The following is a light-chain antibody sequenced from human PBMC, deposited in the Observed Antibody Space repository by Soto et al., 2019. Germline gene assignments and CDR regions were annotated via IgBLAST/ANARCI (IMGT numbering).Light chain of an antibody. J-gene: IGLJ2*01. V-gene: IGLV2-14*01. CDR1: SNDIGSYNF. CDR2: EVT. CDR3: TSYTGAATHVL. Sequence: QSVLTQPASVSGSPGQSITISCTGTSNDIGSYNFVSWYQHHPGKAPKLIIYEVTDRPSGVSDRFSGSKSGNTASLTISGLQAEDEAVYYCTSYTGAATHVLFGGGTKLTVL.